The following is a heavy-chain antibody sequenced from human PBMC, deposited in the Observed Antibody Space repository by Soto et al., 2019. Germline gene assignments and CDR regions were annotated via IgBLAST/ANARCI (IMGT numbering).Heavy chain of an antibody. J-gene: IGHJ4*02. D-gene: IGHD3-22*01. CDR2: INWNGGST. Sequence: EVQLVESGGGVVRPGGSLRLSCAASGFTFDDYGMSWVRQAPGKGLEWVSGINWNGGSTGYADSVKGRFTISRDNAKNYLYLQMNSLRAEDKALYYCARDVDYYDSSGYPYWGQGTLVTVSS. V-gene: IGHV3-20*04. CDR3: ARDVDYYDSSGYPY. CDR1: GFTFDDYG.